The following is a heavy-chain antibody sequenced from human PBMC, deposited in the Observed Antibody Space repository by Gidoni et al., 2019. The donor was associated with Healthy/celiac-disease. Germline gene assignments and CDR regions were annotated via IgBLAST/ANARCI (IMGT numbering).Heavy chain of an antibody. CDR2: IGTAGGT. Sequence: EVQLVESGGGLVQPGGSLRLSCAASGFTFSSYDMHWVRQATGKGLEWVSAIGTAGGTYYPGSVKGRFTISRENAKNSLYLQMNSLRAGDTAVYYCARSPRGGGVIVSGELDYWGQGTLVTVSS. J-gene: IGHJ4*02. V-gene: IGHV3-13*01. CDR1: GFTFSSYD. D-gene: IGHD3-16*02. CDR3: ARSPRGGGVIVSGELDY.